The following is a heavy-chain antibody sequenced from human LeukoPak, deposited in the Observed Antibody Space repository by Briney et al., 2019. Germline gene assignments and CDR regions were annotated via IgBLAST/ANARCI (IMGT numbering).Heavy chain of an antibody. J-gene: IGHJ4*02. CDR2: INPSGGST. CDR1: GYTFTSYY. CDR3: AREIQLWLPTRGTSELDY. V-gene: IGHV1-46*01. Sequence: ASVKVSCKASGYTFTSYYMHWVRQAPGQGLEWMGIINPSGGSTSYAQKFQGRVTMTRDTSTSTVYMELSSLRSEDTAVYYCAREIQLWLPTRGTSELDYWGQGTLVTVSS. D-gene: IGHD5-18*01.